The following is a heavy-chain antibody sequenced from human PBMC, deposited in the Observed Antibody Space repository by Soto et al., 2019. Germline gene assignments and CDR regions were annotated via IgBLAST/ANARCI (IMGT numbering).Heavy chain of an antibody. V-gene: IGHV3-23*01. Sequence: EVQLLESGGGLVQPGGSLRLSCAASGFTFSSYAMSWVRQAPGKGLEWVSAISGSGGSTYYADSAKGRRTISRDNSKNAMYLQMISLRAEETAMYYCARAKWFGDLFGDGFDLWGQGTMVTVSS. D-gene: IGHD3-10*01. CDR2: ISGSGGST. CDR1: GFTFSSYA. J-gene: IGHJ3*01. CDR3: ARAKWFGDLFGDGFDL.